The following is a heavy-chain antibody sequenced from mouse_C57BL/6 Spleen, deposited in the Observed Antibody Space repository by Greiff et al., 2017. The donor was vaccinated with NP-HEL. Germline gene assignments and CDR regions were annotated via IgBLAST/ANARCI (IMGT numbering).Heavy chain of an antibody. V-gene: IGHV1-15*01. CDR3: TRRDYYYGSSYGYFDV. J-gene: IGHJ1*03. Sequence: QVQLQQSGAELVRPGASVTLSCKASGYTFTDYEMHWVKQTPVHGLEWIGAIDPETGGTAYNQKFKGTAILTADKSSSTAYMELRSLTSEDSAVYYCTRRDYYYGSSYGYFDVWGTGTTVTVSS. CDR1: GYTFTDYE. D-gene: IGHD1-1*01. CDR2: IDPETGGT.